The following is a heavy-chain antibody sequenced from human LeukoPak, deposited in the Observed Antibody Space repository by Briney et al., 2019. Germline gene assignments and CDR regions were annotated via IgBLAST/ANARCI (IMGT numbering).Heavy chain of an antibody. V-gene: IGHV4-59*12. CDR1: GGSISSYY. CDR3: ARGFDIAATGTIDY. Sequence: SETLSLTCTVSGGSISSYYWSWIRQPPGKGLEWIGYIYYSGSANYNPSLKSRVTISVDTSKNQFSLKLSSVTAADTAVYYCARGFDIAATGTIDYWGQGTLVTVSS. J-gene: IGHJ4*02. D-gene: IGHD6-13*01. CDR2: IYYSGSA.